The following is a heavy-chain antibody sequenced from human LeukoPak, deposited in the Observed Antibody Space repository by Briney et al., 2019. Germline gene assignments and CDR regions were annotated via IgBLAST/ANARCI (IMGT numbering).Heavy chain of an antibody. Sequence: GGSLRLSCAASGFTFSSYSMNWVRQAPGKGLEWVSYISSSGSTIYYADSVKGRFTISRDNAKKSLYLQMNSLRAEDTAVYYCARESSGTPDYWGQGTLVTVSS. CDR3: ARESSGTPDY. CDR1: GFTFSSYS. CDR2: ISSSGSTI. J-gene: IGHJ4*02. D-gene: IGHD3-22*01. V-gene: IGHV3-48*04.